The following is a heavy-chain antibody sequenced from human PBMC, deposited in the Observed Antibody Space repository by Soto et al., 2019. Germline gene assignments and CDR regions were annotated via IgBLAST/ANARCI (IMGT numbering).Heavy chain of an antibody. CDR2: IYSSGST. CDR1: GGSINSYY. V-gene: IGHV4-59*08. J-gene: IGHJ4*02. Sequence: QVQLQESGPGLVKPSETLSLTCTVSGGSINSYYWSWIRQSPEKGLEWIGYIYSSGSTNYNPSLKSRVTISIDTSKNQFSLKLSSVTAADTAVYYCARHYCSSTRCYQYFDYWGQGTLVTVSS. CDR3: ARHYCSSTRCYQYFDY. D-gene: IGHD2-2*01.